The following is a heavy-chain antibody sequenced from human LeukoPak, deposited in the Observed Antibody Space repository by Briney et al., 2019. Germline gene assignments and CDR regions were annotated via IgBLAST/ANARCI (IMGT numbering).Heavy chain of an antibody. CDR2: IRYVGINK. V-gene: IGHV3-30*02. CDR1: GFTFSNAW. Sequence: GGSLRLSCAASGFTFSNAWMSRVRQAPGKGLEWVSFIRYVGINKYYADSVKGRFTISRDNSRNTLYLQMNSLRAEDTAVYYCAKDDRWLQFCCWGQGTLVTVSA. D-gene: IGHD5-24*01. CDR3: AKDDRWLQFCC. J-gene: IGHJ4*02.